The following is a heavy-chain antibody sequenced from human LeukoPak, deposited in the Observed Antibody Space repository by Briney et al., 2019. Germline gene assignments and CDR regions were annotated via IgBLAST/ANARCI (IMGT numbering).Heavy chain of an antibody. Sequence: GGSLRLSCAASGFTFSSYAMSWVRQAPGKGLEWVSAISGSGGSTYYADSVKSRFTISRDNSKNTLYLQMNSLRAEDTAVYYCASHGVVVVPAARFDPWGQGTLVTVSS. V-gene: IGHV3-23*01. J-gene: IGHJ5*02. CDR2: ISGSGGST. CDR1: GFTFSSYA. D-gene: IGHD2-2*01. CDR3: ASHGVVVVPAARFDP.